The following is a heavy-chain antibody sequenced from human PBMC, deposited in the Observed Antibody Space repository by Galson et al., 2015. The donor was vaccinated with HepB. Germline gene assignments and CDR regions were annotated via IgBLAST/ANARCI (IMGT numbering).Heavy chain of an antibody. Sequence: SLRLSCAASGFTFSSYGMHWVRQAPGKGLEWVAVIWYDGSNKYYADSVKGRFTISRDNSRNTLYLEMNSLRPEDTAVYFCARAHCGGDCSTQYYFDYWGQGTLVTVSS. CDR3: ARAHCGGDCSTQYYFDY. CDR2: IWYDGSNK. V-gene: IGHV3-33*01. D-gene: IGHD2-21*01. CDR1: GFTFSSYG. J-gene: IGHJ4*02.